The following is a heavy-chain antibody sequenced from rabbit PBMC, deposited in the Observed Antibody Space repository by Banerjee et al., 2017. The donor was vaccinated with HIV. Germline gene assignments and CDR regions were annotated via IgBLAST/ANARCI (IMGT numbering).Heavy chain of an antibody. CDR1: GFDFSSNV. V-gene: IGHV1S47*01. CDR3: ARGFGADGSYFGL. CDR2: IYNGDGST. J-gene: IGHJ4*01. D-gene: IGHD8-1*01. Sequence: QQQLEESGGGLVKPEGSLTLTCKASGFDFSSNVMCWVRQAPGKRPEWIACIYNGDGSTYYASWAKGRFTISRTSSTTVTLQMTSLTVADTATYFCARGFGADGSYFGLWGPGTLVTVS.